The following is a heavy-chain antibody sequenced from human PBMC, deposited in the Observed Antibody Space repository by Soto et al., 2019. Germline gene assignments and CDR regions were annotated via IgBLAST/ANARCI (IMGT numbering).Heavy chain of an antibody. V-gene: IGHV3-33*08. J-gene: IGHJ3*02. CDR2: ISTAGHSK. CDR3: AREELTKQWLYAFDI. D-gene: IGHD6-19*01. CDR1: GFTFIDYA. Sequence: GGSVRLSCAASGFTFIDYAMSWVRQAPEKGLERVAVISTAGHSKYSADSVKGRFTISRDNSKNTLYLQMNRLRAEDTAVYYCAREELTKQWLYAFDIWGQGTMVTVSS.